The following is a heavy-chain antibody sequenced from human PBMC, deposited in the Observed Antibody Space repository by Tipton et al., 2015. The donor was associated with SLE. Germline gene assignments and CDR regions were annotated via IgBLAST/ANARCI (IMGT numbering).Heavy chain of an antibody. CDR3: ARRHSYSDPDAFDV. V-gene: IGHV4-4*07. J-gene: IGHJ3*01. D-gene: IGHD3-22*01. Sequence: GEALTTNYWNWIRQPAGKGLEWIGRLYGSGSPTHYNPSLESRVTISVDTSQNQFSLKLTSVTAADTAVYFCARRHSYSDPDAFDVWGQGTMVTVSS. CDR1: GEALTTNY. CDR2: LYGSGSPT.